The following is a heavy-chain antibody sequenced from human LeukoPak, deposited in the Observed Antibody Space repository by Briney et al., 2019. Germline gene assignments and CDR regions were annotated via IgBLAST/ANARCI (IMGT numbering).Heavy chain of an antibody. CDR2: VYHTGRT. D-gene: IGHD2-2*01. CDR3: AMGHDQLLLHNWFGP. CDR1: GGSLGVHY. Sequence: PSETLSLTCTLSGGSLGVHYWSWIRQPPGKQLEWIGYVYHTGRTNYNPSLRSRVTMSVDTPKHRISLDLTSVTAADTAVYYCAMGHDQLLLHNWFGPWGQGIPVIVSS. J-gene: IGHJ5*02. V-gene: IGHV4-59*11.